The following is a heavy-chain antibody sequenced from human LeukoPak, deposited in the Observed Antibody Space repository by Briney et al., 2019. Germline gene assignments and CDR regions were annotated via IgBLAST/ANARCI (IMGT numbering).Heavy chain of an antibody. V-gene: IGHV3-33*06. D-gene: IGHD2-2*01. CDR1: GFTFSSYG. CDR3: AKDSEGRYCSSTSCFFSAEFDP. CDR2: IWYDGSNK. J-gene: IGHJ5*02. Sequence: PGGSLRLSCAASGFTFSSYGMHWVRQAPGKGLEWVAVIWYDGSNKYYADSVKGRFTISRDNSKNTLYLQMNSLRAEDTAVYYCAKDSEGRYCSSTSCFFSAEFDPWGQGTLVTVSS.